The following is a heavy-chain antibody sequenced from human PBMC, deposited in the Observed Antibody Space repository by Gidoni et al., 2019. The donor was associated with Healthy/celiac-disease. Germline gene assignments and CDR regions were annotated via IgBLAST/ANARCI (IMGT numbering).Heavy chain of an antibody. CDR3: ARGPAAPQYNWFDP. V-gene: IGHV1-69*06. CDR1: GGTFSSYA. CDR2: IIPIFGTA. Sequence: QVQLVQSGAEVTKPGSSVTVSCKASGGTFSSYAISWVRQAPGQGLEWMGGIIPIFGTANYAQKFQGRVTITADKSTSTAYMELSSLRSEDTAVYYCARGPAAPQYNWFDPWGQGTLVTVSS. D-gene: IGHD2-15*01. J-gene: IGHJ5*02.